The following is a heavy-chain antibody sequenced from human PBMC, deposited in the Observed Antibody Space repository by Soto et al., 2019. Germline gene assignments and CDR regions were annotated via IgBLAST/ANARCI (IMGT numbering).Heavy chain of an antibody. CDR1: GGSISSGDYY. J-gene: IGHJ4*02. Sequence: PSETLSLTCTVSGGSISSGDYYWSWIRQPPGKGLEWIGYIYYSGSTYYNPSLKSRVTISVDTSKNQFSLKLSSVTAADTAVYYCARDLGFGEPLFIGDWGQGTPVTVSS. CDR3: ARDLGFGEPLFIGD. V-gene: IGHV4-30-4*01. CDR2: IYYSGST. D-gene: IGHD3-10*01.